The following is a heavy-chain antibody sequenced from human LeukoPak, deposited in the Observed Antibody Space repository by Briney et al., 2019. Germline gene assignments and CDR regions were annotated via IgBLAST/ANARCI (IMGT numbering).Heavy chain of an antibody. CDR2: ISSSSTI. V-gene: IGHV3-48*01. D-gene: IGHD4-17*01. Sequence: GGSLRLSCAASGFTFSSYSMNWVRQAPGKGLEWVSYISSSSTIYYADSVKGRFTISRDNAKNSLYLQMNSLRAEDTAVYYCARDLTTVTTVYYFDYWGQGTLVTVSS. CDR3: ARDLTTVTTVYYFDY. J-gene: IGHJ4*02. CDR1: GFTFSSYS.